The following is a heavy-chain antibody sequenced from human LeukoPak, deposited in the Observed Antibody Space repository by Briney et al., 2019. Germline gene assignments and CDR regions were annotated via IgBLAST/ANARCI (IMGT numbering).Heavy chain of an antibody. V-gene: IGHV4-4*07. D-gene: IGHD2-15*01. CDR3: AREDRRILDY. Sequence: SETLSLTCTVSGGSISSYYWSWIRQPAGKGLEWIGRICTSGSTNYNPSLKSRVTISVDKSKNQFSLKLSSVTAADTAVYYCAREDRRILDYWGQGTLVTVSS. CDR1: GGSISSYY. CDR2: ICTSGST. J-gene: IGHJ4*02.